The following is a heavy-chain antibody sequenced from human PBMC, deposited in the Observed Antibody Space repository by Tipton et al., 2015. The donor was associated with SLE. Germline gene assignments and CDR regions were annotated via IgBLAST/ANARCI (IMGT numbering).Heavy chain of an antibody. J-gene: IGHJ4*02. D-gene: IGHD1-26*01. CDR2: ICHNGDT. V-gene: IGHV4-38-2*01. CDR1: GSSISSGYY. Sequence: TLSLTCPVSGSSISSGYYWGWIRQPPGKGLEWIGTICHNGDTYYKSSLKSRVTISVDTSKNHFSLKLRSVTAADTAAYFCARGGGSYYDYWGQGTLVTVSS. CDR3: ARGGGSYYDY.